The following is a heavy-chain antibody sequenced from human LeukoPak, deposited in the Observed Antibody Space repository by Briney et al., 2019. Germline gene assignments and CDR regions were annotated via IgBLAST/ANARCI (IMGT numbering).Heavy chain of an antibody. CDR1: GFTVSSYA. D-gene: IGHD3-22*01. J-gene: IGHJ4*02. CDR3: AKGISTSYYYDSSGYLFDY. V-gene: IGHV3-23*01. Sequence: GGSLRLSCAASGFTVSSYAMSWVRQAPGKGLEWDSAISGSGGSTYYADSVKGRFTISRDNSKNTLYLQMNSLRAEDTAVYYCAKGISTSYYYDSSGYLFDYWGQGTLVTVSS. CDR2: ISGSGGST.